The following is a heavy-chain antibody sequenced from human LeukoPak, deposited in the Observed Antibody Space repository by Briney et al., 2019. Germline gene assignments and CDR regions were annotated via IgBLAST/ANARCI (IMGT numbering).Heavy chain of an antibody. J-gene: IGHJ4*02. CDR3: AKDRIRSGGYDCADY. CDR1: GFTFSSYG. CDR2: ISYDGSNK. D-gene: IGHD5-12*01. Sequence: PGGSLRLSCAASGFTFSSYGMHWVRQAPGKGLEWVAVISYDGSNKYYADSVKGRFTISRDNSKNTLYLQMNSLRAEDTAVYYCAKDRIRSGGYDCADYWGQGTLVTVSS. V-gene: IGHV3-30*18.